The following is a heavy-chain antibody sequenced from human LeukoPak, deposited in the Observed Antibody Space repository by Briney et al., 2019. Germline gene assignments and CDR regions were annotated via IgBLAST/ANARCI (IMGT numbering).Heavy chain of an antibody. J-gene: IGHJ4*02. CDR2: IYHSGST. D-gene: IGHD3-10*02. CDR1: GGSISSGGYS. CDR3: VRVDGVTRFYFDL. Sequence: PSQTLSLTCAVSGGSISSGGYSWSWIRQPPGKGLEWIGYIYHSGSTYYNPSLKSRVTISVDRSKNQFSLKLTSVTAADTAVYYCVRVDGVTRFYFDLWGQGSLVTVSS. V-gene: IGHV4-30-2*01.